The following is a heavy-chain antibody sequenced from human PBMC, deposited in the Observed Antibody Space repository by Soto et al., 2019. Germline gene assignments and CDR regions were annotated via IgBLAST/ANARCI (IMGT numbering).Heavy chain of an antibody. Sequence: SQTVSLTGNGSVCSMIRYYCSWIRPPPGKGLEWIGYIYYSGTSNYNPSLQSRVTISVDTTKNQFSLKLSSVTAADTAMYYCARDYYDSSSYYYASGSAPRGHRTQVTVFS. J-gene: IGHJ4*01. D-gene: IGHD3-22*01. V-gene: IGHV4-59*01. CDR3: ARDYYDSSSYYYASGSAP. CDR1: VCSMIRYY. CDR2: IYYSGTS.